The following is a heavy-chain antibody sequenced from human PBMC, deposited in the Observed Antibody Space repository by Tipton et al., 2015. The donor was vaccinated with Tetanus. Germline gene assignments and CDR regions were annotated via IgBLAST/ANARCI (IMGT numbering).Heavy chain of an antibody. V-gene: IGHV4-61*01. Sequence: LRLSCTVSGGSISSRSHYWGWIRQPPGKGLEWIGYIYYSGSTNYNPSLKSRVTISVDTSKNQFSLNLSSVTAADTAVYYCARDRGLTTGGGIGMDVWGQGTTVTVSS. J-gene: IGHJ6*02. D-gene: IGHD4-17*01. CDR1: GGSISSRSHY. CDR3: ARDRGLTTGGGIGMDV. CDR2: IYYSGST.